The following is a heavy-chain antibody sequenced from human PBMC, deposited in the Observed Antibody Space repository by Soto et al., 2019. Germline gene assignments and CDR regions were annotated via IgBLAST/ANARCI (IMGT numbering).Heavy chain of an antibody. CDR3: AREYSLWIGEPGSHFDY. Sequence: ASLNVSCNASGYTFTSYGIGWVLQAPGQGLEWMGWISAYNGNTNYAQKLQGRVTMTTDTSTSTAYMELRSLRSDDTAVYYCAREYSLWIGEPGSHFDYWGQGTLVTVSS. D-gene: IGHD3-10*01. CDR2: ISAYNGNT. V-gene: IGHV1-18*01. J-gene: IGHJ4*02. CDR1: GYTFTSYG.